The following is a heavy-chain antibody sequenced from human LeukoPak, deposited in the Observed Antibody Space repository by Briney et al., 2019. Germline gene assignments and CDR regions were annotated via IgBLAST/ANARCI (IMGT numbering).Heavy chain of an antibody. Sequence: PSETLSLTCTVSGGSISSSSYYWGWIRQPPGKGLEWIGSIYCSGSTYYNPSLKSRVTISVDTSKNQFSLKLSSVTAADTAVYYCARLATIFGVVPSWFDPWGQGTLVTVSS. J-gene: IGHJ5*02. D-gene: IGHD3-3*01. CDR3: ARLATIFGVVPSWFDP. CDR1: GGSISSSSYY. V-gene: IGHV4-39*01. CDR2: IYCSGST.